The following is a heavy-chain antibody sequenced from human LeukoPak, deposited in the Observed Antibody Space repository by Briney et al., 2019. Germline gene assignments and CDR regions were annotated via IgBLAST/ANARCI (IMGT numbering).Heavy chain of an antibody. CDR1: GFTFSSYA. CDR3: ARKYGSGSFDN. J-gene: IGHJ4*02. D-gene: IGHD3-10*01. Sequence: PGGSLRLSCSASGFTFSSYAMHWVRQAPGKGLQWVSAIGPSGAGTYYADSVKGRFTISRDNSKNTLSLQMNSLRAEDTAMYYCARKYGSGSFDNWGQGTLVTVSS. V-gene: IGHV3-23*01. CDR2: IGPSGAGT.